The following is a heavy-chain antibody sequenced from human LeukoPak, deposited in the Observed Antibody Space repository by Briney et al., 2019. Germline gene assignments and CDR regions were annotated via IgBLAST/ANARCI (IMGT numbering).Heavy chain of an antibody. V-gene: IGHV4-4*02. J-gene: IGHJ4*02. CDR2: IYHSGST. CDR3: ARDFTMVRGVLDY. CDR1: GDPISSDNW. Sequence: PSETLSLTCAVSGDPISSDNWWSWVRPPPGKGLEWIGDIYHSGSTNYNPSLKSRVTMSVDKSKNQLSLKLRSVTAADTAVFYCARDFTMVRGVLDYWGPGAPVTVSS. D-gene: IGHD3-10*01.